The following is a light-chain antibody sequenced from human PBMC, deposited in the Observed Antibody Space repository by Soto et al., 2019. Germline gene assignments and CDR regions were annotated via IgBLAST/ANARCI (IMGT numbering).Light chain of an antibody. CDR1: QSINSY. CDR2: SAS. Sequence: DIQMTQSPASLSVSVGDRVTITCRASQSINSYLNWYQQKPGQAPKLLMRSASTLERGVPSGFSGSGSRTDFTLTITNLQPDDFATYYCQQSLTMPLTFGHGTRLEIK. V-gene: IGKV1-39*01. CDR3: QQSLTMPLT. J-gene: IGKJ5*01.